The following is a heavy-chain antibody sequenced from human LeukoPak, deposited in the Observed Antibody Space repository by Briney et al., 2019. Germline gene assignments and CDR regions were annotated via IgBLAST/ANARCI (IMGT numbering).Heavy chain of an antibody. CDR2: ISFSGTTT. V-gene: IGHV3-23*01. J-gene: IGHJ4*02. CDR3: ARDPTELQLLSYYFDY. D-gene: IGHD2-2*01. Sequence: PGGSLRLSCAASGITFSSYSMSWVRQAPGEGLEWGSSISFSGTTTYYADSVKGRFTVSRDNSKNTLYLQMDGLRAEDTAVYYCARDPTELQLLSYYFDYWGQGTLVAVSS. CDR1: GITFSSYS.